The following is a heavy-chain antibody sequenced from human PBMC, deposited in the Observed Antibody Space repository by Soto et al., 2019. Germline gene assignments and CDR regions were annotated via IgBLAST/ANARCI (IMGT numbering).Heavy chain of an antibody. CDR3: ARDRNRAIVRLRSYFDY. D-gene: IGHD5-18*01. CDR1: GFTFSSYG. CDR2: IWYDGSNK. Sequence: GSRRLSCAASGFTFSSYGMHWVRQAPGKGLEWVAVIWYDGSNKYYADSVKGRFTISRDNSKNTLYLQMNSLRAEDTAVYYCARDRNRAIVRLRSYFDYWGEETLVTVSS. J-gene: IGHJ4*02. V-gene: IGHV3-33*01.